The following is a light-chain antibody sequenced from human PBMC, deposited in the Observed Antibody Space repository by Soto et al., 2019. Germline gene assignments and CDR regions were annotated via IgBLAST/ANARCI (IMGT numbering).Light chain of an antibody. V-gene: IGLV2-14*01. CDR1: SSDVGSFPY. CDR3: SSYTTTTTNVI. CDR2: EVS. J-gene: IGLJ2*01. Sequence: QSALTQPASVSGSPGQSITISCTGSSSDVGSFPYVSWYQQHPGSAPKLLIYEVSDRPSGVSARFSGSKSGNTASLTISGRQTEEEAYYYCSSYTTTTTNVIFGGGTKLTVL.